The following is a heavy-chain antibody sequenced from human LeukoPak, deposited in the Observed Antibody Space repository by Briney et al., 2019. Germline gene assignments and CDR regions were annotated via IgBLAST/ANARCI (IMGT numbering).Heavy chain of an antibody. D-gene: IGHD6-19*01. J-gene: IGHJ4*02. CDR1: GFTFSSYA. Sequence: GGSLTLYCAAPGFTFSSYAMRWVRQAPGQGLEWVSSISGSGSYTYYADSVKGRFTISRDNSKNTRYLQMNSLRAEDTAVYYCAKGSHSSAWYYFDYWGRGTLVTVSS. CDR3: AKGSHSSAWYYFDY. CDR2: ISGSGSYT. V-gene: IGHV3-23*01.